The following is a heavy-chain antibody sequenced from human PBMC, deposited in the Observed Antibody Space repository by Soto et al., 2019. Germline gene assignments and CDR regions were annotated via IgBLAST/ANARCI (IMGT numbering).Heavy chain of an antibody. CDR2: ISSSSSYI. CDR3: ARGTLARFLESLSYFDY. CDR1: GFTFSIYS. V-gene: IGHV3-21*01. Sequence: GGSLRLSCAASGFTFSIYSMNWVRQAPGKGLEWVSSISSSSSYIYYADSVKGRFTISRDNAKNSLYLQMNSLRAEDTAVYYCARGTLARFLESLSYFDYWGQGTLVTVSS. D-gene: IGHD3-3*01. J-gene: IGHJ4*02.